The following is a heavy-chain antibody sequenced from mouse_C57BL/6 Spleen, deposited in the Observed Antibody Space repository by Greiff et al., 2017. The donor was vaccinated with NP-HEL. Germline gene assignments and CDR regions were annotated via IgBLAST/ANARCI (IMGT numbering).Heavy chain of an antibody. CDR3: ARDYDYDPWFAY. V-gene: IGHV1-39*01. CDR1: GYSFTDYN. Sequence: EVQLQQSGPELVKPGASVKLSCKASGYSFTDYNMNWVKQSNGKSLEWIGVINPNYGTTSYNQKFKGKATLTVDQSSSTSYMQINHLTSEDAAVYYCARDYDYDPWFAYWGQGTLVTVSA. D-gene: IGHD2-4*01. J-gene: IGHJ3*01. CDR2: INPNYGTT.